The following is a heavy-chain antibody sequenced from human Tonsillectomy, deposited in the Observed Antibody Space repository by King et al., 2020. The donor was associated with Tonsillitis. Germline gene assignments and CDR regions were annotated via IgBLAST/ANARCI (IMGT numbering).Heavy chain of an antibody. V-gene: IGHV4-30-2*01. Sequence: LQLQESGSGLVKPSQTLSLTCAVSGGSISSSGYSWSWIRQPPGKGLEWIGYIYHSGSTYYNPSLKSRVTISLDRSNNQFSLKLSSVTAADTAVYYCARTTLGIAAAHYWYFDLWGRGTLVTVSS. D-gene: IGHD6-13*01. CDR2: IYHSGST. CDR3: ARTTLGIAAAHYWYFDL. J-gene: IGHJ2*01. CDR1: GGSISSSGYS.